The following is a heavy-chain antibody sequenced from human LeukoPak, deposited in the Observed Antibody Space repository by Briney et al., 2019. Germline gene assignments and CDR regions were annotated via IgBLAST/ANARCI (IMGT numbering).Heavy chain of an antibody. D-gene: IGHD1-26*01. Sequence: SETLCLTCTASGGSIDSYYWSWIRQPPGKGLEWIGRIYTSGSSNYNPSLKSRVTMSIDTSKNQFSLKLTSVTAADTAVYYCARDWGELGSYWGQGILVTVSS. J-gene: IGHJ4*02. CDR1: GGSIDSYY. CDR3: ARDWGELGSY. CDR2: IYTSGSS. V-gene: IGHV4-4*07.